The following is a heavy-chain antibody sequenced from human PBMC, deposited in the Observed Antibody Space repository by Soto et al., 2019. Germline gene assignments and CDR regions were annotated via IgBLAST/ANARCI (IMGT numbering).Heavy chain of an antibody. Sequence: QVQLQESGPGLVKPSETLSLTCTVSGGSISSYYWSWIRQPPGKGLEWIGYIYYSGSTNYNPPLKTRVTISVDTSKNQCSLQLTSVTAGDTAVYYCARHHDSWGQGTLVTVSS. CDR1: GGSISSYY. CDR2: IYYSGST. V-gene: IGHV4-59*08. CDR3: ARHHDS. J-gene: IGHJ4*02.